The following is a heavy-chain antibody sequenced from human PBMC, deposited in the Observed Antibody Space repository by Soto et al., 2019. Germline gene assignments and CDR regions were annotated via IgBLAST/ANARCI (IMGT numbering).Heavy chain of an antibody. Sequence: QITLKESGPTLVKPTQTLTLTCTFSGFSLRTSGVGVGWIRQPPGKALEWLALISWDDGKRYSPSLKSRRTITKDTSKNQVVLRMTNMDPVDTATFYSAHLTTGGFYFDYWGQGTLVTVSS. J-gene: IGHJ4*02. CDR3: AHLTTGGFYFDY. V-gene: IGHV2-5*02. CDR2: ISWDDGK. CDR1: GFSLRTSGVG. D-gene: IGHD4-17*01.